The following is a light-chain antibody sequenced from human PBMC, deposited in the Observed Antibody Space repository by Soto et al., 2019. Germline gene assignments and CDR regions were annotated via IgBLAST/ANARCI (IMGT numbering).Light chain of an antibody. V-gene: IGLV1-47*01. Sequence: QSVLTQPPSASGTPGQRVTISCSGSTSNIGSNYVYWYQQLPGTAPKLLIYRNDQRPSGVPDRFSGSKSGTSASLAISGRRSGDEVNYHWAAWDDRLAGPTFGPGPKFTV. CDR2: RND. CDR3: AAWDDRLAGPT. J-gene: IGLJ1*01. CDR1: TSNIGSNY.